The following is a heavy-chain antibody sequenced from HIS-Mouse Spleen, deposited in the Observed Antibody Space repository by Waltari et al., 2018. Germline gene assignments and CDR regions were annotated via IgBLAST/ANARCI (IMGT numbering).Heavy chain of an antibody. CDR2: ISWNSGSI. Sequence: EVQLVESGGGLVQPGRSLRLSCAASGFTFDDYAMHWVRQAPGKGLEWVSGISWNSGSIGYADSVKGRFTISRDNAKNSLYLQMNSLRAEDTALYYCAKEGSPDAFDIWGQGTMVTVSS. J-gene: IGHJ3*02. D-gene: IGHD3-10*01. CDR1: GFTFDDYA. CDR3: AKEGSPDAFDI. V-gene: IGHV3-9*01.